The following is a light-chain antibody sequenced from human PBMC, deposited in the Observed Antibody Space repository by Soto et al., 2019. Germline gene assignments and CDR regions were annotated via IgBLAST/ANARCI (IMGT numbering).Light chain of an antibody. V-gene: IGKV3-11*01. J-gene: IGKJ1*01. CDR2: DAS. Sequence: EIVLTQSPATLSLSPGERATLSCRASQSVSTYLAWYQQKPGQAPRLLIYDASKRATGIPARFSGSGSGTDFTLTITSLEPEDFGVYCCHHRSNWPPTWTFGQGTKVDIK. CDR3: HHRSNWPPTWT. CDR1: QSVSTY.